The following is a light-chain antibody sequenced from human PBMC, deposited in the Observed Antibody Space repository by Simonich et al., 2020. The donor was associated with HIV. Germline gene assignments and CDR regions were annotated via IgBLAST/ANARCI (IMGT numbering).Light chain of an antibody. CDR1: SGSIAGHY. J-gene: IGLJ3*02. CDR2: EDN. Sequence: NFMLTQPHSVSASPGKTVTISCTRSSGSIAGHYVLWYQQRPGSAPTAVIYEDNQRPSGVPDRFSGSIDSSSNSASLTISGLKTEDEADYYCQSYDGSNHRVFGGGTKLTVL. CDR3: QSYDGSNHRV. V-gene: IGLV6-57*03.